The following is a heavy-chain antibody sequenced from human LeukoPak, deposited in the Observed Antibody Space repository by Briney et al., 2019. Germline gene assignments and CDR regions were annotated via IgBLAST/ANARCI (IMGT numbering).Heavy chain of an antibody. D-gene: IGHD5-18*01. CDR3: ARDLEGRGYSYGSSAFDI. V-gene: IGHV1-46*01. CDR2: INPSGGST. J-gene: IGHJ3*02. Sequence: ASVKVSCKASGYTFTSYYMHWVRQAPGQGLEWMGIINPSGGSTSYAQKFQGRVTMTRDTSTSTVYMELSSLRSEDTAVYYCARDLEGRGYSYGSSAFDIWGQGTMVTVSS. CDR1: GYTFTSYY.